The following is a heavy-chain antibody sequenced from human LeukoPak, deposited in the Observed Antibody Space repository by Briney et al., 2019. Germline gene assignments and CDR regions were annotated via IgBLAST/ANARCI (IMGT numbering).Heavy chain of an antibody. CDR3: ARERVRGANNYYYYGMDV. D-gene: IGHD3-10*01. CDR1: GYTFTSYG. Sequence: ASVKVPCKASGYTFTSYGISWVRQAPGQGLEWMGWISAYNGNTNYAQKLQGRVTMTTDTSTSTAYMELRSLRSDDTAVYYCARERVRGANNYYYYGMDVWGQGTTVTVSS. J-gene: IGHJ6*02. CDR2: ISAYNGNT. V-gene: IGHV1-18*01.